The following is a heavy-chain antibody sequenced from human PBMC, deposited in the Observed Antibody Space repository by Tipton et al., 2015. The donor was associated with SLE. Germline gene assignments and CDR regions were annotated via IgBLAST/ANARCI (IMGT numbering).Heavy chain of an antibody. J-gene: IGHJ6*02. CDR1: GGSISSHY. CDR3: ARGVWAYCGGDCYSPYYLYSGMDI. Sequence: TLSLTCTVSGGSISSHYWSWIRQPPGKGLEWIGYIYYSGSTNYNPSLKSRVTISVDTSKNQFSLKLSSVTAADTAVYYCARGVWAYCGGDCYSPYYLYSGMDIWGQGTTVTVSS. V-gene: IGHV4-59*11. D-gene: IGHD2-21*01. CDR2: IYYSGST.